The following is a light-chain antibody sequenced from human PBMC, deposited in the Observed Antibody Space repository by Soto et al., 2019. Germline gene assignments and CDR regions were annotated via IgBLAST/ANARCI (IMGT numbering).Light chain of an antibody. CDR1: QSVSSNY. Sequence: EIVLTQSPGTLSVSPGERATLSCRASQSVSSNYGARYQPKPGQAPRLLIKSVSSRVTGTPARFSGRGSGTDFTLTISRLATEDVAVYYCQQYSRLPVTFGRGTKVDIK. V-gene: IGKV3-20*01. CDR2: SVS. CDR3: QQYSRLPVT. J-gene: IGKJ3*01.